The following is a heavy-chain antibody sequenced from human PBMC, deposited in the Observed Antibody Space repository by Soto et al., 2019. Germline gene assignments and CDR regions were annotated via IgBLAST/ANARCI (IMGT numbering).Heavy chain of an antibody. CDR3: ARGTRPIGATINAGFDY. V-gene: IGHV1-69*12. J-gene: IGHJ4*02. CDR1: GGTFSSYA. D-gene: IGHD5-12*01. Sequence: QVQLVQSGAEVKKPGSSVKVSCKASGGTFSSYAISWVRQAPGQGLEWMGGIIPIFGTANYAQKFQGRVTITADESTSTAYMELSSLRSEDTAVYYCARGTRPIGATINAGFDYWGQGTLVTVSS. CDR2: IIPIFGTA.